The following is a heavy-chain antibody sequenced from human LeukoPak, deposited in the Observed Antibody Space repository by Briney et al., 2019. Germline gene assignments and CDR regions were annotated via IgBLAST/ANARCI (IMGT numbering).Heavy chain of an antibody. Sequence: GGSLRLSCAASGFIVSNNYMSWVRQAPGKGLEWVSVIYSDGRSFYADSVRGRFTISRDNSKNTLYLQMNSLRAEDTAVYYCAKHLGIFGDPLDYYYYGMDVWGQGTTVTVSS. V-gene: IGHV3-66*04. J-gene: IGHJ6*02. CDR3: AKHLGIFGDPLDYYYYGMDV. D-gene: IGHD3-10*01. CDR2: IYSDGRS. CDR1: GFIVSNNY.